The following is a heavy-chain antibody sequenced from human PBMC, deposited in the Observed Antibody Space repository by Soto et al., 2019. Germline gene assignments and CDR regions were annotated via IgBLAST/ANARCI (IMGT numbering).Heavy chain of an antibody. CDR2: ISYDGSNK. CDR1: GFTFSSYG. Sequence: GGSLRLSCAASGFTFSSYGMHWVRQAPGKGLEWVAVISYDGSNKYYADSVKGRFTISRDNSKNTLYLQMNSLRAEDTAVYYCGKDLSQYYYYYYYMDVWGKGTTVTVSS. CDR3: GKDLSQYYYYYYYMDV. V-gene: IGHV3-30*18. J-gene: IGHJ6*03.